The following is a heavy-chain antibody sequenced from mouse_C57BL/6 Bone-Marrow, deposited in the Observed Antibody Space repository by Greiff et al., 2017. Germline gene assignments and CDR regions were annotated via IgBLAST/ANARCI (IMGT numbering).Heavy chain of an antibody. CDR3: ARDGNYEYFDV. J-gene: IGHJ1*03. D-gene: IGHD2-1*01. CDR1: GYTFTSYG. V-gene: IGHV1-81*01. CDR2: IYPRSGNT. Sequence: QVQLKESGAELARPGASVKLSCKASGYTFTSYGISWVKQRTGQGLEWIGEIYPRSGNTYYNEKFKGKDTLTADKSSSTAYMELRSLTSEDSAVYFCARDGNYEYFDVWGTGTTVTVSS.